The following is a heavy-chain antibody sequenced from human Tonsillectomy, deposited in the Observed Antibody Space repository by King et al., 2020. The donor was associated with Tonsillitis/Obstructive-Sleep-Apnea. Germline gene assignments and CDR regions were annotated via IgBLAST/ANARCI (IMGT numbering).Heavy chain of an antibody. CDR1: GYSFTSYW. Sequence: QLVQSGAEVKKPGESLRISCKGSGYSFTSYWITWVRQMPGKGLEWMGRIDPSDSYTNYSPSFQGHVTISADKSISTAYLQWSRLKASDTAMFYCARSLSDGNSGYDTDGFAYWGQGPLVTVSS. J-gene: IGHJ4*02. CDR2: IDPSDSYT. CDR3: ARSLSDGNSGYDTDGFAY. V-gene: IGHV5-10-1*03. D-gene: IGHD5-12*01.